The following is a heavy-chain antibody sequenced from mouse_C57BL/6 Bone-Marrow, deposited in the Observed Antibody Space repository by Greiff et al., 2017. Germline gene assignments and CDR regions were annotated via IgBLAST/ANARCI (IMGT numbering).Heavy chain of an antibody. J-gene: IGHJ4*01. V-gene: IGHV5-15*01. CDR2: ISNLAYSI. CDR1: GFTFSDYG. CDR3: ARLGYYDYAMDY. D-gene: IGHD2-3*01. Sequence: EVQGVESGGGLVQPGGSLKLSCAASGFTFSDYGMAWVRQAPRKGPEWVAFISNLAYSIYYADTVTGRFTISSENAKNTLYLEMSSLRSEDTAMYYCARLGYYDYAMDYWGQGTSVTVSS.